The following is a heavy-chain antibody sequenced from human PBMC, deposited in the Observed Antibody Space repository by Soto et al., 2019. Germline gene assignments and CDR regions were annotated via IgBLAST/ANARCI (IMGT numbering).Heavy chain of an antibody. CDR1: GYTFTGHY. CDR2: INPNSGGT. J-gene: IGHJ3*02. V-gene: IGHV1-2*02. CDR3: GRGGGGCSSTSCYRGGDAFDI. D-gene: IGHD2-2*01. Sequence: QVQLVQSGAEVKKPGASVKVSCKASGYTFTGHYMHWVRQAPGQGLEWMGWINPNSGGTNYAQKFRGRVTKTRETSISTACMELRRLGSDDTAGYYCGRGGGGCSSTSCYRGGDAFDIWGQGTMVTVSS.